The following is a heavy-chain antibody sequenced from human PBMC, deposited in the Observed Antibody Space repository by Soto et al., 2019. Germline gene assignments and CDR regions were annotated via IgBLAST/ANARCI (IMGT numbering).Heavy chain of an antibody. J-gene: IGHJ2*01. D-gene: IGHD4-17*01. CDR2: IFDSGST. CDR3: AREIIPLTTDWYFDL. V-gene: IGHV4-30-4*01. CDR1: GGSISGGVYY. Sequence: QVQLQESGPGLVKPSQTLSLTCTVSGGSISGGVYYWSWIRQPPGKGLEWIGYIFDSGSTYYIPSLKSRVTISVDTSKNQFSLRLSSVTAADTAVYYCAREIIPLTTDWYFDLWGRGTLVTVSS.